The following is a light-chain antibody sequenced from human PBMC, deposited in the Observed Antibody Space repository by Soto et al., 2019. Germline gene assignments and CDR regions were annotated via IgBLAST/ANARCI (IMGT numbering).Light chain of an antibody. Sequence: IVLTQSPATLSLSPGERATLSCRASQSVSSYLAWYQQKPGQAPRLLIYDASNRATGIPARFSGSGSGTDFTLTISSLEPEDFAVYYCQQRSNWPPSITFGQGTKVDIK. CDR2: DAS. CDR3: QQRSNWPPSIT. J-gene: IGKJ1*01. V-gene: IGKV3-11*01. CDR1: QSVSSY.